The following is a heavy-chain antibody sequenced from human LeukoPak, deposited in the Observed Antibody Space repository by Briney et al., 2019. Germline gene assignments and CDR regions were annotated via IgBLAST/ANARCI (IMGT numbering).Heavy chain of an antibody. V-gene: IGHV1-69*13. Sequence: SVKVSCKASGGTFSSCAISWVRQAPGQGLEWMGGIIPIFGTANYAQKFQGRVTITADESTSTAYMELSSLRSEDTAVYYCATSRGSYCSSTSCYYYGMDVWGQGTTVTVSS. CDR2: IIPIFGTA. J-gene: IGHJ6*02. CDR1: GGTFSSCA. D-gene: IGHD2-2*01. CDR3: ATSRGSYCSSTSCYYYGMDV.